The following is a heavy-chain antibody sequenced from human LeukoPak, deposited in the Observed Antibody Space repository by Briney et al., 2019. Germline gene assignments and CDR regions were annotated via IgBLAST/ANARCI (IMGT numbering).Heavy chain of an antibody. D-gene: IGHD3-16*01. CDR1: GGSLSNYY. CDR2: IYSSGSA. V-gene: IGHV4-59*01. J-gene: IGHJ4*02. Sequence: SSETLSLTCSVSGGSLSNYYGTWIRRPPGKGLEWIGYIYSSGSANYNPSLKSRVNISIDTSENQFSLKLSSVTAADTAVYYCARRSWGSDFDYWGQGALVTVSS. CDR3: ARRSWGSDFDY.